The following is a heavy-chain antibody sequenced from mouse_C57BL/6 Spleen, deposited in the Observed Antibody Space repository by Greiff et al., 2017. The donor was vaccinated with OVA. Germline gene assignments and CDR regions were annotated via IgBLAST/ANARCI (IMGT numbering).Heavy chain of an antibody. Sequence: EVQVVESGGDLVKPGGSLKLSCAASGFTFSSYGMSWVRQTPDKRLEWVATISSGGSYTYYPDSVKGRFTISRDNAKNTLYLQMSSLKSEDTAMYYCASLYQGYFDVWGTGTTVTVSS. CDR1: GFTFSSYG. CDR3: ASLYQGYFDV. CDR2: ISSGGSYT. V-gene: IGHV5-6*01. D-gene: IGHD2-1*01. J-gene: IGHJ1*03.